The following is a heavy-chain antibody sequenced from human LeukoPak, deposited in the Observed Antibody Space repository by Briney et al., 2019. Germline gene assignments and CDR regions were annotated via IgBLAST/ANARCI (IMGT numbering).Heavy chain of an antibody. J-gene: IGHJ3*02. CDR1: GYSFTSYW. CDR3: ARGYYGSGSYYPDAFDI. Sequence: GESLKISCKGSGYSFTSYWIGWVRQMPGKGLEWMGIIYPGDSDTRYSPSFQGQVTISADKSISTAYLQWSSLKTSDTAMYYCARGYYGSGSYYPDAFDIWGQGTMVTVSS. CDR2: IYPGDSDT. V-gene: IGHV5-51*01. D-gene: IGHD3-10*01.